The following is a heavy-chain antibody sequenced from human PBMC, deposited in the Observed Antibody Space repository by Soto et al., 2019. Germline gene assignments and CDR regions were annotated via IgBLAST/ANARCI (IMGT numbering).Heavy chain of an antibody. V-gene: IGHV4-59*01. J-gene: IGHJ3*02. Sequence: PSETLSLTCTVSGGSISSYYWSWIRQPPGKGLEWIGYIYYSGSTNYNPSLKSRVTISVDTSKNQFSLKLSSVTAADTAVYYCARVISRVITTGDAFDIWGQGTMVTVS. D-gene: IGHD3-22*01. CDR3: ARVISRVITTGDAFDI. CDR2: IYYSGST. CDR1: GGSISSYY.